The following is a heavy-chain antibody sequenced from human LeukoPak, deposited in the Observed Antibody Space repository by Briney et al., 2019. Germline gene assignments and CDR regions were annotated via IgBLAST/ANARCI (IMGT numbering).Heavy chain of an antibody. V-gene: IGHV4-38-2*02. J-gene: IGHJ5*02. Sequence: SETLSLTCTVSGYSISSGFYWGWIRQPPGKGLDWIGNIFHTGSTSYNPSLKSRVTISVDTSKNQFSLKLSSVTAADTAVYYCARDEGSGSYKNWFDPWGQGTLVTVSS. CDR2: IFHTGST. CDR3: ARDEGSGSYKNWFDP. D-gene: IGHD3-10*01. CDR1: GYSISSGFY.